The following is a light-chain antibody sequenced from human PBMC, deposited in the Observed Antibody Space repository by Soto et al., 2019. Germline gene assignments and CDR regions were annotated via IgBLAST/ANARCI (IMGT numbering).Light chain of an antibody. V-gene: IGKV3-11*01. Sequence: IVLTQSPATLSLSPGERATLSCRASQSVSTFLAWFQQKPGQPPRLLIYNASNRTTGIPARFSGSGSGTDFTLTISSLEPEDFAVYYCQQRGDWPPITFGQGTRLEIK. CDR2: NAS. J-gene: IGKJ5*01. CDR1: QSVSTF. CDR3: QQRGDWPPIT.